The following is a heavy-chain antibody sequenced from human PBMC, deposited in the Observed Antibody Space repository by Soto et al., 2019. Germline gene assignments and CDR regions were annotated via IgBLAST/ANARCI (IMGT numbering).Heavy chain of an antibody. CDR3: ARGLASSSHKNNYTWLDP. CDR1: EGSFSGYY. CDR2: INHRGST. Sequence: PSEPQSLTYAVFEGSFSGYYWRSIRQPTTKGLEWIGEINHRGSTNHNPSLKSRVTISVDTSKNQFSLKLSSVTAADTAVYYCARGLASSSHKNNYTWLDPWVKGTLVPVSS. V-gene: IGHV4-34*01. D-gene: IGHD6-13*01. J-gene: IGHJ5*02.